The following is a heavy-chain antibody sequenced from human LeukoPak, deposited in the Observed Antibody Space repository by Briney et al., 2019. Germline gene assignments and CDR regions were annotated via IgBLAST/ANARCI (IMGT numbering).Heavy chain of an antibody. CDR2: ISAYNGNT. D-gene: IGHD3-3*01. V-gene: IGHV1-18*01. CDR3: ARDSTIFGVVTLDAFDI. CDR1: GYTFTSYG. Sequence: ASVKVSCKASGYTFTSYGISWVRQAPGQGLEWMGWISAYNGNTNYAQKLQGRVTMTTDTSTSTAYMELRSLRSDDTAVYYCARDSTIFGVVTLDAFDIWGQGTMVTVSS. J-gene: IGHJ3*02.